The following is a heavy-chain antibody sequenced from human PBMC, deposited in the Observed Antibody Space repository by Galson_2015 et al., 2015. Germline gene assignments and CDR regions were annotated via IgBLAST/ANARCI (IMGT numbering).Heavy chain of an antibody. CDR1: GFSLSTSGVG. V-gene: IGHV2-5*02. Sequence: PALVKPTQTLTLTCTFSGFSLSTSGVGVGWIRQPPGKALEWLALLYWDDEKRYSPSLESRLTITKDTSKNQVVLTLTNMDPVDTATYYCARSFDISGYYPDFDNWGQGALVTVSS. CDR2: LYWDDEK. CDR3: ARSFDISGYYPDFDN. J-gene: IGHJ4*02. D-gene: IGHD3-22*01.